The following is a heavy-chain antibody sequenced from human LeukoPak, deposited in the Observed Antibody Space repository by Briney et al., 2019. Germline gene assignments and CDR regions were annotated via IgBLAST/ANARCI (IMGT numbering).Heavy chain of an antibody. J-gene: IGHJ4*02. CDR3: ARGRYSSGWYDY. D-gene: IGHD6-19*01. CDR2: MNPNSGNT. Sequence: ASVKVSCKASGYTFTSYDINWVRQATGQGLEWMGWMNPNSGNTGYAQKFQGGVTMTRNTSISTAYMELSSLRSEDTAVYYCARGRYSSGWYDYWGQGTLVTVSS. V-gene: IGHV1-8*01. CDR1: GYTFTSYD.